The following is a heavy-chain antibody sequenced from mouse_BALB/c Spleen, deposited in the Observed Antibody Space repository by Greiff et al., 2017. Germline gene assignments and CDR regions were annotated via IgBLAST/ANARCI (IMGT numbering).Heavy chain of an antibody. CDR2: IYPGGGYT. CDR3: ARRGADGYYWFAY. J-gene: IGHJ3*01. Sequence: VQLQQSGAELVRPGTSVKISCKASGYTFTNYWLGWVKQRPGHGLEWIGDIYPGGGYTNYNEKFKGKATLTADTSSSTAYMQLSSLTSEDSAVYFCARRGADGYYWFAYWGQGTLVTVSA. V-gene: IGHV1-63*02. D-gene: IGHD2-3*01. CDR1: GYTFTNYW.